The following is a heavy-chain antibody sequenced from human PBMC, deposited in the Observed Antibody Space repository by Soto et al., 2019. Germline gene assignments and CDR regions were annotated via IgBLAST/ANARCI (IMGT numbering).Heavy chain of an antibody. CDR2: IYYSGST. J-gene: IGHJ6*02. V-gene: IGHV4-31*03. CDR3: ARDHGYYDSSPPYYYYGMDV. D-gene: IGHD3-22*01. Sequence: PSETLSLTCTASGGSISSGGYYWSWIRQHPGKGLEWIGYIYYSGSTYYNPSLKSRVTISVDTSKNQFSLKLSSVTAADTAVYYCARDHGYYDSSPPYYYYGMDVWGQGTTVTVSS. CDR1: GGSISSGGYY.